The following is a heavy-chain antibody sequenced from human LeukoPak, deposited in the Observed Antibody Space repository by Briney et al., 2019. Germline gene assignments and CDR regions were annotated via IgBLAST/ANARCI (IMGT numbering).Heavy chain of an antibody. CDR3: ASTWRRWELLPVPFDY. CDR2: IYYSGST. D-gene: IGHD1-26*01. CDR1: GGSISSGDYY. V-gene: IGHV4-30-4*08. J-gene: IGHJ4*02. Sequence: SETLSLTCTVSGGSISSGDYYWSWIRQPPGKGLEWIGYIYYSGSTYYNPSLKSRVTISVDTSKNQFSLKLSSVTAADTAVYYCASTWRRWELLPVPFDYWGQGTLVTVSS.